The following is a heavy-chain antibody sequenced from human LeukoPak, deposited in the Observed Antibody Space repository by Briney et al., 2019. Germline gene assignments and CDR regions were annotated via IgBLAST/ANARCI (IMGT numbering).Heavy chain of an antibody. CDR3: ARRYCSSTSCRQYYYYYYYMDV. CDR2: IYHSGST. Sequence: SETLSLTCAVSGYSISSGYYWGWIRQPPGKGLKWIGSIYHSGSTYYNPSLKSRVTISVDTSKNQFSLKLSSVTAADTAVYYCARRYCSSTSCRQYYYYYYYMDVWGKGTTVTVSS. V-gene: IGHV4-38-2*01. D-gene: IGHD2-2*01. CDR1: GYSISSGYY. J-gene: IGHJ6*03.